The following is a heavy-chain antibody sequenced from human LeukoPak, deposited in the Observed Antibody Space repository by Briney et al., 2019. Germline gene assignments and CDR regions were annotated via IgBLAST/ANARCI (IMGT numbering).Heavy chain of an antibody. D-gene: IGHD6-19*01. CDR3: ARGPDPKRMQWPDY. Sequence: ASVKVSCKASGGAFSSYAISWVRQAPGQGLEWMGGIIPIFGTANYAQKFQGRVTITADESTSTAYMELSSLRSEDTAVYYCARGPDPKRMQWPDYWGQGTLVTVSS. V-gene: IGHV1-69*13. CDR2: IIPIFGTA. CDR1: GGAFSSYA. J-gene: IGHJ4*02.